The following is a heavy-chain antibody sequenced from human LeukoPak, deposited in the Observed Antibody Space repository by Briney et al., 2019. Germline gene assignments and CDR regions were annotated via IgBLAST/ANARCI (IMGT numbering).Heavy chain of an antibody. CDR2: IHYSGSI. CDR1: GGSISSNY. J-gene: IGHJ6*02. V-gene: IGHV4-59*08. D-gene: IGHD6-13*01. CDR3: ARLSPITEVGRTYYHSMDV. Sequence: SETLSLTCTVSGGSISSNYWSWIRQPPGKGLEWIGYIHYSGSINYKSSLKSRVTLSVDTSKNQFSLKLSSVTAADTAVYYCARLSPITEVGRTYYHSMDVWGHGTTVTVSS.